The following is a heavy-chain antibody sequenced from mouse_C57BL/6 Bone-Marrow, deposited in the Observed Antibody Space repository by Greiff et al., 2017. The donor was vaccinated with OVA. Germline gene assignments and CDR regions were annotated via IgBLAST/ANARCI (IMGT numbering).Heavy chain of an antibody. J-gene: IGHJ2*01. Sequence: EVKLQESGEGLVKPGGSLKLSCAASGFTFSSYAMSWVRQTPEKRLEWVAYISSGGDYIYYADTVKGRFTISRDNARNTLYLQMSSLKSEDTAMYYCTRDSYDYDDGRYYFDYWGQGTTLTVSS. CDR1: GFTFSSYA. D-gene: IGHD2-4*01. CDR3: TRDSYDYDDGRYYFDY. V-gene: IGHV5-9-1*02. CDR2: ISSGGDYI.